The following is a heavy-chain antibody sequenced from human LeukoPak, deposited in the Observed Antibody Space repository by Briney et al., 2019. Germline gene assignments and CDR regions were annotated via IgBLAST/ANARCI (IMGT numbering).Heavy chain of an antibody. D-gene: IGHD6-19*01. CDR1: GDTFTSYA. CDR3: ARDFRYNSGHRSFDY. Sequence: ASVKVSCKTSGDTFTSYAISWVRQAPGQGLEWMGGIIPIFGTANSAQKFQGRVTIIADKSASTVYMELNSLRSEDTAVYYCARDFRYNSGHRSFDYWGQGTLVTVSS. CDR2: IIPIFGTA. J-gene: IGHJ4*02. V-gene: IGHV1-69*06.